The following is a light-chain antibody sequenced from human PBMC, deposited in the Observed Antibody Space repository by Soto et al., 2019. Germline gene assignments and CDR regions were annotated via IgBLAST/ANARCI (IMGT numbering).Light chain of an antibody. J-gene: IGLJ2*01. CDR1: SSDVGGYNY. CDR2: DVS. V-gene: IGLV2-11*01. Sequence: QSALTQPRSVSGSPGQSVTISCTGTSSDVGGYNYVSWYQQHPGKAPKLMIYDVSKRPSGVPERFSGSKSGNTASRTISGLQAEDEADYYCCRYVGRYAFGVVFGGGTKLTVL. CDR3: CRYVGRYAFGVV.